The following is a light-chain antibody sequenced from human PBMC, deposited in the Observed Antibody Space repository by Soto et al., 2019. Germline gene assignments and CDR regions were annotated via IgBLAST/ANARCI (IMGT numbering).Light chain of an antibody. V-gene: IGKV1-8*01. J-gene: IGKJ1*01. CDR1: QGITNY. CDR2: AAS. CDR3: QHYYSYPWT. Sequence: AIRMTQSPSSLSASTGDRVTITCRASQGITNYLAWYQQKPGKAPKLLISAASTLQSGVPSRFSGSGSGTDFTLTISSLQSEDFTTYYCQHYYSYPWTFGQGTKVEIK.